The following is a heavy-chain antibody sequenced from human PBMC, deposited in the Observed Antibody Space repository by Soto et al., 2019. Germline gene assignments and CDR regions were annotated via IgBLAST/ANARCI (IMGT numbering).Heavy chain of an antibody. CDR1: GFTFSSYA. CDR3: AKEPLYLEPAANWFDP. V-gene: IGHV3-23*01. D-gene: IGHD2-2*01. Sequence: EVQLLESGGGLVQPGGSLRLSCAASGFTFSSYAMSWVRQAPGKGLEWVSAISGSGGSTYYADSVKGRFTISRDNSKNTLYLQINSLRAEDTAVYYCAKEPLYLEPAANWFDPWGQGTLVTVSS. CDR2: ISGSGGST. J-gene: IGHJ5*02.